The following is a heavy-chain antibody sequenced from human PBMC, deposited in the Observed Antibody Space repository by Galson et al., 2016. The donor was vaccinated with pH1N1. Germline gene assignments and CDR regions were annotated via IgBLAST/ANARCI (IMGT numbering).Heavy chain of an antibody. Sequence: PALVKPTQTLTLTCTFSGFSLSTSGVGVGWIRQPPGKALEWLALIYWNDDKRHSPSLQSRLTITKDTSKNQVVLKMTHMDPVDTATYYGAHTLYGDYVGWFDPWGQGALVTVSS. J-gene: IGHJ5*02. CDR2: IYWNDDK. CDR3: AHTLYGDYVGWFDP. V-gene: IGHV2-5*01. CDR1: GFSLSTSGVG. D-gene: IGHD4-17*01.